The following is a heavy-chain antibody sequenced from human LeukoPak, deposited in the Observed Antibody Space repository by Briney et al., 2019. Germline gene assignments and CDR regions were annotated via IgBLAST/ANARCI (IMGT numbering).Heavy chain of an antibody. CDR3: ARDRDIVATIDAFDI. Sequence: SETLSLTCTVSGDSVSSSGYYWGWIRQPPGKGLEWIGNIYYTGRTYYSPSLKSRVTISVDTSKNQFSLRLSSVTAADTAVYYCARDRDIVATIDAFDIWGQGTMVTVSS. J-gene: IGHJ3*02. CDR1: GDSVSSSGYY. V-gene: IGHV4-39*02. D-gene: IGHD5-12*01. CDR2: IYYTGRT.